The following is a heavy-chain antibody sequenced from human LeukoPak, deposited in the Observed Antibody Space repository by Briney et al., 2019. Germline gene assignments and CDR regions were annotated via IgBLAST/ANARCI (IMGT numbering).Heavy chain of an antibody. V-gene: IGHV4-30-2*01. Sequence: KTSETLSLTCTASGGSISSGGYYWSWIRQPPGKGLEWIGYIYHSESTYYNPSLKSRVTISVDRSKNQFSLKLSSVTAADTAVYYCASQEIGWVWFGPFDYWGQGTLVTVSS. D-gene: IGHD3-10*01. CDR2: IYHSEST. J-gene: IGHJ4*02. CDR3: ASQEIGWVWFGPFDY. CDR1: GGSISSGGYY.